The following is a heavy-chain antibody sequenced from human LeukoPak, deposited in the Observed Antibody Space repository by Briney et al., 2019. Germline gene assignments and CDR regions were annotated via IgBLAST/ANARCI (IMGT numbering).Heavy chain of an antibody. CDR3: ARDLHYYDSSGYSDY. CDR2: MNPNSGNT. Sequence: ASVKVSCKASGYTFTSYDINWVRQATGQGLEWMGWMNPNSGNTGYAQKFQGRVTITADKSTSTAYMGLSSLRSEDTAVYYCARDLHYYDSSGYSDYWGQGTLVTVSS. D-gene: IGHD3-22*01. CDR1: GYTFTSYD. V-gene: IGHV1-8*01. J-gene: IGHJ4*02.